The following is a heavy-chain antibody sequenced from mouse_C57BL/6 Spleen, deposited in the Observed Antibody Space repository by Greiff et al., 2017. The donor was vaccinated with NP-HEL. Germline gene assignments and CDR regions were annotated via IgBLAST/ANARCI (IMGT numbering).Heavy chain of an antibody. Sequence: QVQLQQPGAELVRPGSSVKLSCKASGYTFTSYWMDWVKQRPGQGLEWIGNIYPSDSETHYNQKFKDKATLTVDKSSSTAYMQLSSLTSEDSAVYYCARGPLYYSNYLFDYWGQGTTLTVSS. CDR2: IYPSDSET. CDR1: GYTFTSYW. V-gene: IGHV1-61*01. D-gene: IGHD2-5*01. J-gene: IGHJ2*01. CDR3: ARGPLYYSNYLFDY.